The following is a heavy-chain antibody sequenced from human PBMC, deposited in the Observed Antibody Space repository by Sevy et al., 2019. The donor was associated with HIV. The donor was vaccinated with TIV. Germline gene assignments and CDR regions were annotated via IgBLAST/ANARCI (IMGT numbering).Heavy chain of an antibody. D-gene: IGHD3-22*01. J-gene: IGHJ3*02. CDR3: AKCGLSGSSGQWAYDAFDI. V-gene: IGHV3-23*01. CDR1: GFTFSSYA. Sequence: GGSLRLSCAASGFTFSSYAMSWVRQAPGKGLEWVSAISGSGGSTYYADSVKGRFTISRDNSKNTLYLQMNSLRAEDTAVYYCAKCGLSGSSGQWAYDAFDIWGQGTMVTVSS. CDR2: ISGSGGST.